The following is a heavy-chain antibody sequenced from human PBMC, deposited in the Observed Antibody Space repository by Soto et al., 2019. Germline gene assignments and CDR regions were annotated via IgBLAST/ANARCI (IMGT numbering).Heavy chain of an antibody. V-gene: IGHV1-8*01. D-gene: IGHD3-10*01. CDR1: GYTFSNYD. CDR2: VNPNNGDT. CDR3: AKVSRKGSAIDFDY. Sequence: QVQLVQSGAELKKPGASVKVSCKASGYTFSNYDMNWVRQATGQGPEWIGWVNPNNGDTGYAQTFQGRVTLTTDISTTTAYMVLTSLRSEDTAIYYCAKVSRKGSAIDFDYWGQGTLITVSS. J-gene: IGHJ4*02.